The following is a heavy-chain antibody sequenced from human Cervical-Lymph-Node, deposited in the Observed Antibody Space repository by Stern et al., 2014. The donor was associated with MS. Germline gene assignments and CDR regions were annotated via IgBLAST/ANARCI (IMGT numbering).Heavy chain of an antibody. CDR3: ARDTSSPERSDW. D-gene: IGHD1-1*01. CDR2: IANVGST. V-gene: IGHV3-53*01. Sequence: EVQLVESGGGVIQPGGSLRLSCTASGFTVGRDYMTWVRQAPGKGLEWVSLIANVGSTFYTDSVKVRFTISRDDSKNTVYLHMTSLRAEDTAMYYCARDTSSPERSDWWGQGTLVTVSS. J-gene: IGHJ4*02. CDR1: GFTVGRDY.